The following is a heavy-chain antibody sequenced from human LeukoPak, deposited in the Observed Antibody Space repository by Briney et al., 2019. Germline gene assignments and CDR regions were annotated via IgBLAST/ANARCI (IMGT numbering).Heavy chain of an antibody. CDR3: AREDYYYYYMDV. J-gene: IGHJ6*03. Sequence: PSEPLSLTCTVSGGSISSYYWSWIRQPPGKGLEWIGYIYYSGSTNYNPSLKSRVTISVDTSKNQFSLRLSSVTAADTAVYYCAREDYYYYYMDVWGKGTTVTISS. V-gene: IGHV4-59*01. CDR2: IYYSGST. CDR1: GGSISSYY.